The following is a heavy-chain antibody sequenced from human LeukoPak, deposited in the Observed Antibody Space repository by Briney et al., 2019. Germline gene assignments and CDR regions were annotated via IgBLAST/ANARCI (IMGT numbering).Heavy chain of an antibody. CDR2: ISSSGSTI. J-gene: IGHJ6*03. CDR3: ARDRNYYYYMDV. Sequence: PGGSLRLSCAASGYTFSDYYMNWIRQAPGKGLEWVSYISSSGSTIYYADSVKGRFTIFRDNAKNSLYLQMNSLRAEDTAVYYCARDRNYYYYMDVWGKGTTVTVSS. CDR1: GYTFSDYY. V-gene: IGHV3-11*04.